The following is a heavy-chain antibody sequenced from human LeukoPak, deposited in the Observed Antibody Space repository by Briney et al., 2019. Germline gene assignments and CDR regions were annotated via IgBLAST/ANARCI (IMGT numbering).Heavy chain of an antibody. J-gene: IGHJ4*02. CDR1: GFTFRNYV. V-gene: IGHV3-30*18. CDR2: TSSDLNVK. CDR3: AKSPSDY. Sequence: GGSLRLSCAASGFTFRNYVIHWVRQAPGKGLEWVAVTSSDLNVKLYADSVKGRFTISRDNSKNTLYLQMNSLRAEDTAVYYCAKSPSDYWGQGTLVTVSS.